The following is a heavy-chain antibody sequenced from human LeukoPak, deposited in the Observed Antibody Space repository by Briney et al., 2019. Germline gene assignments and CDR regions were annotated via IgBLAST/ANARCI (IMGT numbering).Heavy chain of an antibody. V-gene: IGHV4-39*07. CDR2: IYYSGST. CDR3: ARDPGIAAATNWFDP. J-gene: IGHJ5*02. CDR1: GGSISSSSYY. D-gene: IGHD6-13*01. Sequence: SETLSLTCTVSGGSISSSSYYWGWSRQPPGKGLVWIGCIYYSGSTYYNPSLKSRVTISVDTSKNQFSLKLSSVTAADTAVYYCARDPGIAAATNWFDPWGQGTLVTVSS.